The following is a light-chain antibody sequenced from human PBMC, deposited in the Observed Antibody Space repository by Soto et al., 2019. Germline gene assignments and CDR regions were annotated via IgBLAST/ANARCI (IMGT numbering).Light chain of an antibody. J-gene: IGKJ3*01. CDR1: QSVSSSY. V-gene: IGKV3-20*01. CDR3: QQYGSSPPRIFT. CDR2: GAS. Sequence: EIVLTQSPGTLSLSPGERATLSCRASQSVSSSYLAWYQQKPGQAPRLLIYGASSRATGIPDRFSGSGSGTDFTLTISRLEPEDLAVYYCQQYGSSPPRIFTFGPGTKVDIK.